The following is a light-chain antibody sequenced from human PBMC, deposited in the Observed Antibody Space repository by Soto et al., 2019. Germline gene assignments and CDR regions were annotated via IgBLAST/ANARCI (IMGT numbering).Light chain of an antibody. CDR1: QGRLYTHGNTY. CDR3: MQWTHWPWT. J-gene: IGKJ1*01. Sequence: QGRLYTHGNTYLAGFHQRPGQYQRRLIYKVYNRDSGVPDRFSVSGSGSDFTLTIRRVEAEDVGIYYCMQWTHWPWTCGIRTQGDIK. V-gene: IGKV2-30*01. CDR2: KVY.